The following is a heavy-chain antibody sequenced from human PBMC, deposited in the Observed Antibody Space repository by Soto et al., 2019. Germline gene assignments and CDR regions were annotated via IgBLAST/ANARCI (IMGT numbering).Heavy chain of an antibody. CDR2: ISSTTNYI. CDR1: GFTFTRYS. V-gene: IGHV3-21*06. CDR3: ARESEDLTSNFDY. Sequence: GGALRLSCAASGFTFTRYSMNWVRQAPGKGLEWVSSISSTTNYIYYGDSMKGRFTISRDNAKNSLYLEMNSLRAEDTAVYYFARESEDLTSNFDYWGQGTLVTVSS. J-gene: IGHJ4*02.